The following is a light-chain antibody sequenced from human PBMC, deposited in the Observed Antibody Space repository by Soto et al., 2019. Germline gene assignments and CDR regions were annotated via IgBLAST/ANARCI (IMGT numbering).Light chain of an antibody. CDR1: QSVNNN. CDR2: GAS. CDR3: QQYNNWPLLT. Sequence: EIIVTQSPTTLSVSPGERATLACRASQSVNNNLAWYQQKPGQAPRLLSYGASTRATGIPARFGGSGYGTEFTLTISSLQSEDFAIYYFQQYNNWPLLTFGGGTKVEIK. J-gene: IGKJ4*01. V-gene: IGKV3-15*01.